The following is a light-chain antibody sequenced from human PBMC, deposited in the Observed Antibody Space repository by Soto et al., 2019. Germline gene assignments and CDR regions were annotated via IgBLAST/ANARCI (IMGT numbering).Light chain of an antibody. V-gene: IGKV1-5*03. CDR1: QTIMTY. J-gene: IGKJ1*01. CDR3: QQYHIYSGT. Sequence: DIQMTQSPSSLSASVGDEVTITCRASQTIMTYLNWYQLKPGKPPRLLIYKASTLASGVPSRFSGSGSGTEFTLTINSLQPDDFATYYCQQYHIYSGTFGQGTKVDIK. CDR2: KAS.